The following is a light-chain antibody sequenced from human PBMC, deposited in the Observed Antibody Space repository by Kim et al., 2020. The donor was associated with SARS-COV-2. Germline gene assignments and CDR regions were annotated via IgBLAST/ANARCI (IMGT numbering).Light chain of an antibody. CDR2: QDS. V-gene: IGLV3-1*01. Sequence: SYELTQPPSVSVSPGQTASITCSGDKLGDKYACWYQQKPGQSPVLVIYQDSKRRSGIPERFSGSNSGNTATLTISGTQAMDEADYYCQAWDSSTAWVFGG. CDR1: KLGDKY. CDR3: QAWDSSTAWV. J-gene: IGLJ3*02.